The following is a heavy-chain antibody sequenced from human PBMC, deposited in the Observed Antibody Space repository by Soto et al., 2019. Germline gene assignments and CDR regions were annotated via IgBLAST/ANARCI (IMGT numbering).Heavy chain of an antibody. CDR3: ARDGPESSAVAGTYYFDY. CDR2: INAGNGNT. CDR1: GYTFTSYA. D-gene: IGHD6-19*01. Sequence: GASVKVSCKASGYTFTSYAMHWVRQAPGQRLEWMGWINAGNGNTKYSQKFQGRVTITRDTSASTAYMELSSLRSEDTAVYYCARDGPESSAVAGTYYFDYWGQGTLVTVSS. V-gene: IGHV1-3*01. J-gene: IGHJ4*02.